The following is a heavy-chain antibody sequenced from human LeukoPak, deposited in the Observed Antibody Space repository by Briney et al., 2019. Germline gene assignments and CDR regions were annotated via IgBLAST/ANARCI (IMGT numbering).Heavy chain of an antibody. CDR3: ARDHVRFIRRRNNVFDI. D-gene: IGHD1-14*01. Sequence: SETLSLTCAVYGGSFSGYYWGWIRQPPGKGLEWIGSMYYSGNIYYNPSLKSRVTISVDTSKNQLSLKLSSVTAADTAVYYCARDHVRFIRRRNNVFDIWGQGTMVTVSS. J-gene: IGHJ3*02. V-gene: IGHV4-34*01. CDR1: GGSFSGYY. CDR2: MYYSGNI.